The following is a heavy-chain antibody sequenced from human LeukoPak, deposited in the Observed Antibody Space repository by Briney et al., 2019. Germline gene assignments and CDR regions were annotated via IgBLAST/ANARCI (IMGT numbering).Heavy chain of an antibody. CDR1: GFTFNSYS. Sequence: GGSLRLSCAASGFTFNSYSMNWVRQAPGKGLEWVSSISTSSSYIYYADSVKGRFTISRDNAKNSLYLQMNSLRAEDTAVYCCARDRFSMMPRASFDIWGQGTMVTVSS. D-gene: IGHD3-22*01. V-gene: IGHV3-21*01. CDR3: ARDRFSMMPRASFDI. CDR2: ISTSSSYI. J-gene: IGHJ3*02.